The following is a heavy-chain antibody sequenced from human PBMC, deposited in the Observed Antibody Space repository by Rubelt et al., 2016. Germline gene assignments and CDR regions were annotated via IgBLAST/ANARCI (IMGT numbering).Heavy chain of an antibody. Sequence: QLQLQESGSGLVKPSQTLSLTCAVSGGSISSGGYSWSWIRQPPGKGLEWIGYIYHSGSTYYNPSLKIRVTISVDRSKNQFSLKLSSVTAADTAVYYCAGTKGYYGSYGMDVWGQGTTVTVSS. V-gene: IGHV4-30-2*01. CDR2: IYHSGST. CDR1: GGSISSGGYS. CDR3: AGTKGYYGSYGMDV. J-gene: IGHJ6*02. D-gene: IGHD2-15*01.